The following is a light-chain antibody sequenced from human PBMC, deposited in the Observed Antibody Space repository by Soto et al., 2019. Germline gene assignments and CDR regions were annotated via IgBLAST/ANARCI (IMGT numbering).Light chain of an antibody. CDR3: QQYNDWPLT. CDR1: QSVSSN. Sequence: EIVMTQSPATLSVSPGERATLSCRASQSVSSNLAWYQQKPGQAPRLLIYGASTSATGIPARFSGTGSGTEFTLTISSLQSEDFALYYCQQYNDWPLTFGQGTKVHI. V-gene: IGKV3-15*01. J-gene: IGKJ1*01. CDR2: GAS.